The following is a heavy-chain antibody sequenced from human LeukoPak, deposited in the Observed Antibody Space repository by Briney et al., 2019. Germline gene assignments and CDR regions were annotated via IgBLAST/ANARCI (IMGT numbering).Heavy chain of an antibody. CDR1: GGSISSGDYY. J-gene: IGHJ5*02. Sequence: SETLSLTCTVSGGSISSGDYYWSWIRQPPGKGLEWIGYIYYSGSTYYNPSLKSRVTISVDTSKNQFSLKLSSVTAADTAVYYCARDQTTYYYDSSGYINWFDPWGQGTLVTVSS. CDR2: IYYSGST. CDR3: ARDQTTYYYDSSGYINWFDP. V-gene: IGHV4-30-4*08. D-gene: IGHD3-22*01.